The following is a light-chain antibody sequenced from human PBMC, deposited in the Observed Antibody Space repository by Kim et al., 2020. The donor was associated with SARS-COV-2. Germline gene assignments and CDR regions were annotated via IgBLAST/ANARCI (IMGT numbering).Light chain of an antibody. CDR1: QTVLYSSNNKNY. CDR3: QQYYRSQT. Sequence: RATINCKSSQTVLYSSNNKNYLAWYQQRPGQPPKLLIYWASTRESGVPDRFSGSGSGTDFTLTISSLQAEDVAVYYCQQYYRSQTFGQGTKVDIK. J-gene: IGKJ1*01. CDR2: WAS. V-gene: IGKV4-1*01.